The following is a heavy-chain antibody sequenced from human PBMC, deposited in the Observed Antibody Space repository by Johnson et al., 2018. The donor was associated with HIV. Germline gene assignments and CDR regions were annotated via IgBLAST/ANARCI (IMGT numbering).Heavy chain of an antibody. Sequence: QVQLVESGGGVVQPGRSLRLSCVASGFTFRSYGMHWVRQAPGKGLEWVAFVSYDGTNEFYADSVKGRFTVSRDSSKNTLFLQMNSLRAEDTAVYYCAKDRSWGSWNAFDIWGQGTMVTVSS. CDR1: GFTFRSYG. CDR2: VSYDGTNE. CDR3: AKDRSWGSWNAFDI. V-gene: IGHV3-30*18. J-gene: IGHJ3*02. D-gene: IGHD7-27*01.